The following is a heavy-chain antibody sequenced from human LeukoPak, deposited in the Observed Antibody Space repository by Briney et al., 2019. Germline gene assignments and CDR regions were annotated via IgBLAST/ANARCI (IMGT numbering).Heavy chain of an antibody. CDR2: INYSGTT. V-gene: IGHV4-59*01. CDR1: GGSISSYY. D-gene: IGHD2-15*01. CDR3: ARSVEGYCRGGSCYYYSYYMDV. Sequence: PSETLSLTCTVSGGSISSYYWSWIRQPPGKGLEWIGYINYSGTTNYNPSHKSRVTISVDTSKNQFSLKLSSVAAADTAVYYCARSVEGYCRGGSCYYYSYYMDVWGKGTTVTVSS. J-gene: IGHJ6*03.